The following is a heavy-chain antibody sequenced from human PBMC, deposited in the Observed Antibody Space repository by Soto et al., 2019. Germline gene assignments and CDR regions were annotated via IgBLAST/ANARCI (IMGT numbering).Heavy chain of an antibody. J-gene: IGHJ4*02. CDR2: ISGRGAST. CDR3: AKAGRGHSYSYYYDC. V-gene: IGHV3-23*01. D-gene: IGHD5-18*01. Sequence: PGGSLRLSCAASGFTFTSYAMTWVRQAPGKGLEWLSTISGRGASTYDTDSVKDRFTISRDNSKNMLYLQLNSLRAEDTAVYYCAKAGRGHSYSYYYDCWGQGTLVTVSS. CDR1: GFTFTSYA.